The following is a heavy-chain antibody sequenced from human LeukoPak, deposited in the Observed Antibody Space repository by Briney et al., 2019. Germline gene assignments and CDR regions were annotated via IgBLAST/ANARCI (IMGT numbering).Heavy chain of an antibody. CDR3: AKDGTLWSGAYYFDY. D-gene: IGHD3-10*02. CDR2: ISGSGSRT. CDR1: GFTFTNYA. Sequence: GGSLRLSCAASGFTFTNYAMSWVRQAPGKGLEWVSAISGSGSRTYYADSVKGRFTISRDNSKNTLPLQMSWLRAEDTAVYYCAKDGTLWSGAYYFDYWGQGTLVTVSS. V-gene: IGHV3-23*01. J-gene: IGHJ4*02.